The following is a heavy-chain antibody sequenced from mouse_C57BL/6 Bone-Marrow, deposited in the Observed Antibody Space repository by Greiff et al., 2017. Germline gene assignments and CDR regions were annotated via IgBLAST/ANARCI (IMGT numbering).Heavy chain of an antibody. CDR3: ARAFSTVGAFDY. CDR1: GYTFTSYW. J-gene: IGHJ2*01. CDR2: IDPSDSYT. Sequence: QVQLQQPGAELVRPGTSVKLSCKASGYTFTSYWMHWVKQRPGQGLEWIGVIDPSDSYTNYNHKFKGKATLTVDTSSSTAYMQLSSLTSEDSAVYYCARAFSTVGAFDYWGQGTTLTVSS. V-gene: IGHV1-59*01. D-gene: IGHD1-1*01.